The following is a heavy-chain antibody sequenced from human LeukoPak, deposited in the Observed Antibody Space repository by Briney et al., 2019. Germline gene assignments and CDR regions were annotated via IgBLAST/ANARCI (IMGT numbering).Heavy chain of an antibody. V-gene: IGHV1-8*02. Sequence: ASVKVSCKASGYTFTGYYMHWVRQATGQGLEWMGWMNPNSGNTGYAQKFQGRVTMTRNTSISTAYMELSSLRSEDTAVYYCARAPESSSGSYQFDYWGQGTLVTVSS. J-gene: IGHJ4*02. CDR3: ARAPESSSGSYQFDY. CDR1: GYTFTGYY. CDR2: MNPNSGNT. D-gene: IGHD1-26*01.